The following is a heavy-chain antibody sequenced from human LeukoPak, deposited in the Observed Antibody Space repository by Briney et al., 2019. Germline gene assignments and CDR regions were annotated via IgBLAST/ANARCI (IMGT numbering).Heavy chain of an antibody. Sequence: PSETLSLTCAVSGGSISSGGYSWSWIRQPPGKGLECIGYIYYRGSTNYNPSLKSRVTISVDTSKNQFSLKLSSVTAADTAVYYCARSEVGLPFDYWGPGTPVTVSA. CDR1: GGSISSGGYS. CDR2: IYYRGST. J-gene: IGHJ4*02. CDR3: ARSEVGLPFDY. V-gene: IGHV4-61*08. D-gene: IGHD1-26*01.